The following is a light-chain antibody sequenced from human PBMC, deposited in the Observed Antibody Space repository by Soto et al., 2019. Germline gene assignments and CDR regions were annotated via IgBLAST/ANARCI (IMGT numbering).Light chain of an antibody. J-gene: IGLJ1*01. CDR3: SSYTNSNTRACV. V-gene: IGLV2-14*01. CDR2: EVT. Sequence: QSALTQPASVSGSPGQSITISCTGTSGDIGSYNRVSWYQQHPGKAPKLIIYEVTDRPSGVSNRFSGSKSGNTASLTISGRQAEDEAEYYCSSYTNSNTRACVFGTGTKVTVL. CDR1: SGDIGSYNR.